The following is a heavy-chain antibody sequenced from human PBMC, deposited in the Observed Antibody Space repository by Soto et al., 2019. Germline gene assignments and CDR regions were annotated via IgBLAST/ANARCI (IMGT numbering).Heavy chain of an antibody. D-gene: IGHD5-12*01. V-gene: IGHV3-21*01. J-gene: IGHJ4*02. CDR1: GFTFSSYS. Sequence: GESLKISCAASGFTFSSYSMNWVRQAPGKGLEWVSSISSSSSYIYYADSVKGRFTISRDNAKNSLYLQMNSLRAEDTAVYYCARGRWLQIGYFDYWGQGTLVTVSS. CDR2: ISSSSSYI. CDR3: ARGRWLQIGYFDY.